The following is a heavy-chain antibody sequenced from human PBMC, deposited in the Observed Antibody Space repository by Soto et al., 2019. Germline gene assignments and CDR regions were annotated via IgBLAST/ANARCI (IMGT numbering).Heavy chain of an antibody. D-gene: IGHD3-10*01. V-gene: IGHV1-3*01. J-gene: IGHJ6*02. CDR3: ARVTSRYGGMDG. CDR1: GYTFTSYA. CDR2: INAGNGNT. Sequence: ASVKVSCKASGYTFTSYAMHWVRQAPGQRLEWMGWINAGNGNTKYSQKFQGRVTITRDTSASTAYMELSSLRSEDTAVYYCARVTSRYGGMDGWGQGTTVTVSS.